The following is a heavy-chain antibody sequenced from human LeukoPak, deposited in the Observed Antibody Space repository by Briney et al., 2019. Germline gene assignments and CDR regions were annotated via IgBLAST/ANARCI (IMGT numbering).Heavy chain of an antibody. Sequence: GASVKVSCKASGYTFTGYYMHWVRQAPGQGLEWMGWINPNSGGTNYAQKFQGRVTMTRDTSISTAYMELSRLRSDDTAVYYCARRPYCSSTSCYTLGYWGQGTLVTVSS. V-gene: IGHV1-2*02. CDR3: ARRPYCSSTSCYTLGY. CDR1: GYTFTGYY. J-gene: IGHJ4*02. D-gene: IGHD2-2*02. CDR2: INPNSGGT.